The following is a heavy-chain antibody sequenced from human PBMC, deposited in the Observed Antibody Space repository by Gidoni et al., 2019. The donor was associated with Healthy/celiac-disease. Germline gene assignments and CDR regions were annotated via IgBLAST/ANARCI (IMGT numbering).Heavy chain of an antibody. Sequence: QVQLVESGGGVVQPGRSLRLSCADSGFTFSSYGMHWVRQAPGKGLEWVAVISYDGSNKYYADSVKGRFTISRDNSKNTLYLQMNSLRAEDTAVYYCAKDVGSTGTTFRGAFDIWGQGTMVTVSS. CDR3: AKDVGSTGTTFRGAFDI. V-gene: IGHV3-30*18. D-gene: IGHD1-7*01. CDR1: GFTFSSYG. J-gene: IGHJ3*02. CDR2: ISYDGSNK.